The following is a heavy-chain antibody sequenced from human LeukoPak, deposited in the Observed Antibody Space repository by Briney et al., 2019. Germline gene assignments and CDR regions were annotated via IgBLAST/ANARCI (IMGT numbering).Heavy chain of an antibody. V-gene: IGHV4-61*02. D-gene: IGHD6-6*01. J-gene: IGHJ3*02. CDR2: IYTSGST. CDR3: ARDWGYSSSSIGRGAFDI. CDR1: GGSISSGSYY. Sequence: SETLSLTCTVSGGSISSGSYYWSWIRQPAGKGLEWIGRIYTSGSTNYNPSLKSRVTILVDTSKNQFSLKLSSVTAADTAVYYCARDWGYSSSSIGRGAFDIWGQGTMVTVSS.